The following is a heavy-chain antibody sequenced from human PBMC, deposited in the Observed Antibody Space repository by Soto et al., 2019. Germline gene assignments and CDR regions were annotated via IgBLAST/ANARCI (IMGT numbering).Heavy chain of an antibody. Sequence: ASVKVSCKVSGYTLTELYMHWLRQAPGKGLEWMGGFDPEDGETIYAQKFQGRVTMPEDTSTDTAYMELSSLRSEDTAVYYCTEVTFDYWGQGTLVTVSS. J-gene: IGHJ4*02. CDR1: GYTLTELY. CDR3: TEVTFDY. V-gene: IGHV1-24*01. D-gene: IGHD2-21*02. CDR2: FDPEDGET.